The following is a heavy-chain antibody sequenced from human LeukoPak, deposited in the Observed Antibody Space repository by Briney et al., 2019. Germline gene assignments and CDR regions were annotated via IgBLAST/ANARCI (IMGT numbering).Heavy chain of an antibody. CDR1: GGSFSGYY. CDR3: ARVGGIAAAGRLAY. CDR2: INHSGST. V-gene: IGHV4-34*01. D-gene: IGHD6-13*01. J-gene: IGHJ4*02. Sequence: PSETLSLTCAVYGGSFSGYYWSWIRQPPGKGLEWIGEINHSGSTNYNPSLKSRVTISADTSKNQFSLKLSSVTAADTAVYYCARVGGIAAAGRLAYWGQGTLVTVSS.